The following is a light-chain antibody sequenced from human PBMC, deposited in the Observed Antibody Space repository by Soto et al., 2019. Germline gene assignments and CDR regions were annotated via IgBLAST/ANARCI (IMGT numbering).Light chain of an antibody. CDR3: GTWDTSLSAYV. CDR2: DND. V-gene: IGLV1-51*01. J-gene: IGLJ1*01. CDR1: SSNIGDNY. Sequence: QSVLTQPPSVSAAPGQRVTISCSGGSSNIGDNYVSWYQQHPGTAPKRLIFDNDRRPSGIPDRFSGSKSATSATLGIAGLQTGDEADYYCGTWDTSLSAYVFGTGTKVTVL.